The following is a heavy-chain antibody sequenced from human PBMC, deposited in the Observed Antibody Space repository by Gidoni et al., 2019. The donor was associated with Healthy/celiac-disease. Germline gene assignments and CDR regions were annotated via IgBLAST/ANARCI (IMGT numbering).Heavy chain of an antibody. V-gene: IGHV3-7*01. CDR3: AGDSTIFGVVMTDY. CDR2: RKQDGSEK. J-gene: IGHJ4*02. CDR1: GFTFSSYW. D-gene: IGHD3-3*01. Sequence: EVQLVESGGGLVQPGGSLRLSCAPSGFTFSSYWMSWVRKAPGKGLEWVANRKQDGSEKYYVDSVKGRFTSSRDNAKNSLYLQMNSLRAEDTAVDYCAGDSTIFGVVMTDYWGQGTLVTVSS.